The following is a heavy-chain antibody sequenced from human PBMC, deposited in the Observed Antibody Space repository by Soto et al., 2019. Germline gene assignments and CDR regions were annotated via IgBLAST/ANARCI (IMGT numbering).Heavy chain of an antibody. Sequence: SETLSLTCTVSGGSISSYYWSWIRQPPGKGLEWIGYIYYSGSTNYNPSLKSRVTISVDTSKNQFSLKLSSVTAADTAVYYCARNRLIRTLVRGYDYYYGMDVWGQGTTVTVSS. CDR3: ARNRLIRTLVRGYDYYYGMDV. CDR2: IYYSGST. CDR1: GGSISSYY. D-gene: IGHD3-10*01. J-gene: IGHJ6*02. V-gene: IGHV4-59*01.